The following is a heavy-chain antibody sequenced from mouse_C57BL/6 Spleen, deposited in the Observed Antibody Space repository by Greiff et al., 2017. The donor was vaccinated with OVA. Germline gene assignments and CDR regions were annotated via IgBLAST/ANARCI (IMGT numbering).Heavy chain of an antibody. Sequence: VQLQQSGAELARPGASVKLSCKASGYTFTSYGISWVKQRTGQGLEWIGEIYPRSGNTYYNEKFKGKATLTADKSSSTAYMELRSLTSEDSAVYFCARPITTVVPYFDYWGQGTTLTVSS. CDR3: ARPITTVVPYFDY. J-gene: IGHJ2*01. V-gene: IGHV1-81*01. D-gene: IGHD1-1*01. CDR2: IYPRSGNT. CDR1: GYTFTSYG.